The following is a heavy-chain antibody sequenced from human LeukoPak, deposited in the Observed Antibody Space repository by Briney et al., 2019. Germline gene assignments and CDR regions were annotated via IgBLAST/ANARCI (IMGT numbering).Heavy chain of an antibody. V-gene: IGHV6-1*01. J-gene: IGHJ4*02. Sequence: SQTLSLTCAISGDSVSSNSAAWNWIRRSPSRGLEWLGRTYYRSKWYNDYAVSVKSRITINPDTSKNQFSLKLSSVTAADTAVYYCARGSGTTPPFIWGQGTLVTVSS. CDR2: TYYRSKWYN. CDR1: GDSVSSNSAA. CDR3: ARGSGTTPPFI. D-gene: IGHD1-1*01.